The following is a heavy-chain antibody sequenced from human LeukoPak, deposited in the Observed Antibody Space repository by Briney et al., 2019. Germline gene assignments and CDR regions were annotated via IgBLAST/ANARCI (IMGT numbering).Heavy chain of an antibody. D-gene: IGHD4-23*01. CDR2: IYSSGST. V-gene: IGHV3-53*01. J-gene: IGHJ4*02. CDR1: GFNVSNNY. Sequence: GGSLRLSCAASGFNVSNNYMTWVRQAPGKGLGWVSLIYSSGSTYYADSVKGRFTISRDNSKNTLYLQVNSLRAEDTAVYYCARRGDGGRSFDYWGQGTLVTVSS. CDR3: ARRGDGGRSFDY.